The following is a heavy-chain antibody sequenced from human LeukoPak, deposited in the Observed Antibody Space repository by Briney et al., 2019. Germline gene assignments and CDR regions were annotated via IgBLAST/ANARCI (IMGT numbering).Heavy chain of an antibody. CDR1: GYTFTSYA. CDR2: INTNTGNP. Sequence: VASVKVSCKASGYTFTSYAMNWVRQAPGQGLEWMGWINTNTGNPTYAQGFTGRFVFSLDTSVSTAYLQISSLKAEDTAVYYCARVVGVLERYAYYWFDPWGQGTLVTVSS. CDR3: ARVVGVLERYAYYWFDP. V-gene: IGHV7-4-1*02. J-gene: IGHJ5*02. D-gene: IGHD1-1*01.